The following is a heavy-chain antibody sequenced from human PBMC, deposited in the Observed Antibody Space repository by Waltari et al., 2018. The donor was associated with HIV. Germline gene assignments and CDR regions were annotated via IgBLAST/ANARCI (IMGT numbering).Heavy chain of an antibody. V-gene: IGHV3-23*01. D-gene: IGHD4-17*01. CDR1: GFTFNNYA. CDR3: AKARVTTKIYFYYGLDV. CDR2: IGGTGGT. J-gene: IGHJ6*02. Sequence: GGGLVQPGGSLRLSCAASGFTFNNYAMSWVRQAPGKGLEWISGIGGTGGTYYADSVKGRFTISRDNSKNTLYLQMDSLRAEDTAIYYCAKARVTTKIYFYYGLDVWGQGTTVTVSS.